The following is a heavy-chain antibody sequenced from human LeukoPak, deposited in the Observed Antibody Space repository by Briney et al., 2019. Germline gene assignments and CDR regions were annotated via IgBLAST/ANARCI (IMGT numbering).Heavy chain of an antibody. CDR2: ISGSGGST. CDR3: AKGGPQFFDY. D-gene: IGHD5-24*01. Sequence: GGSLRPSCAVSGFTFSGYAMSWVRQAPGKGLEWVSTISGSGGSTYSADSVKGRFTISRDNSRNTLYLQMNSLRAEDTAIYYCAKGGPQFFDYWGQGTLVTVSS. V-gene: IGHV3-23*01. J-gene: IGHJ4*02. CDR1: GFTFSGYA.